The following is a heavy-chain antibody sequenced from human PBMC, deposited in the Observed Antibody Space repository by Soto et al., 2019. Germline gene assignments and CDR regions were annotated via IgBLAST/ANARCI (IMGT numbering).Heavy chain of an antibody. CDR2: INGYNGNT. CDR1: GYTFTTYG. D-gene: IGHD6-19*01. V-gene: IGHV1-18*01. Sequence: QVQLVQSGAEVKKPGASVKVSCKASGYTFTTYGISWVRQAPGQGLEWMGWINGYNGNTNYAQKLQGRVTMTTDTSTIKAYMELRSLRSDDTAVYYCARDPVAGTYFDYWGQGTLVTVSP. J-gene: IGHJ4*02. CDR3: ARDPVAGTYFDY.